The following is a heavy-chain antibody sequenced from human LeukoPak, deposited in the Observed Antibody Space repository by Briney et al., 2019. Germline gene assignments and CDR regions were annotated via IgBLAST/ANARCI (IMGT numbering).Heavy chain of an antibody. J-gene: IGHJ4*02. CDR2: ISGSGGST. V-gene: IGHV3-23*01. CDR3: AEDYYGSGSYYDGQFDY. CDR1: GFTFSSYA. D-gene: IGHD3-10*01. Sequence: GGSLRLSCAASGFTFSSYAMSWVRQAPGKGLEWVSAISGSGGSTYYADSVKGRFTISRDNSKNTLYLQMNSLRAEDTAVYYCAEDYYGSGSYYDGQFDYWGQGTLVTVSS.